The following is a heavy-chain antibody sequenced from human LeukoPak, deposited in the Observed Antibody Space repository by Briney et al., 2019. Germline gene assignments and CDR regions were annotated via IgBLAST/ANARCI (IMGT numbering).Heavy chain of an antibody. CDR1: GGSISSYY. D-gene: IGHD4-17*01. V-gene: IGHV4-4*07. Sequence: SETLSLTCTVSGGSISSYYWSWIRQPAGKGLEWIGRIYTSGSTNYNPSLKSRVTMSVDTSKNQFSLKLSSVTAADTAVYYCLRLMTTVTTGWFDPWGQGTLVTVSS. CDR3: LRLMTTVTTGWFDP. CDR2: IYTSGST. J-gene: IGHJ5*02.